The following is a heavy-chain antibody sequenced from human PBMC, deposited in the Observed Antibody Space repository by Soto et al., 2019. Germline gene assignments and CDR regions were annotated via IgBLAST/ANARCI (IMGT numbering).Heavy chain of an antibody. J-gene: IGHJ6*03. V-gene: IGHV1-3*01. CDR3: AGGQGGYCSSTSCYYYYYMDV. CDR1: GYTFTSYA. CDR2: INAGNGNT. D-gene: IGHD2-2*01. Sequence: QVQLVQSGAEVKKPGASVKVSCKASGYTFTSYAMHWVRQAPGQRLEWMGWINAGNGNTKYSQKFQGRVTITRDTSASTAYMELSRLRSEDTAVYYCAGGQGGYCSSTSCYYYYYMDVWGKGTTVTVSS.